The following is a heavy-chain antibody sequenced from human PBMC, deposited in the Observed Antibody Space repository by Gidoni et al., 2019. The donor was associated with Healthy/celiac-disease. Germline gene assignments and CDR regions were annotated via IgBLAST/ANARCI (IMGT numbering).Heavy chain of an antibody. J-gene: IGHJ4*02. D-gene: IGHD6-13*01. CDR3: ARIVSGWYLHRDYFDY. CDR1: GFSLSNARMG. CDR2: IFSNDEK. V-gene: IGHV2-26*01. Sequence: QVTLKESGPVLVKPTETLTLTCTVSGFSLSNARMGVSWIRQPPGKALEWLAHIFSNDEKSYSTSLKSRLTISKDTSKRQVVLTRTNMDPVDTATYSCARIVSGWYLHRDYFDYWGQGTLVTVSS.